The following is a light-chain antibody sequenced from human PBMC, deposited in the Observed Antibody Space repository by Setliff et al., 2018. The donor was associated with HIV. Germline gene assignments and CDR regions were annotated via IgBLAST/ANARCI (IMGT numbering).Light chain of an antibody. J-gene: IGLJ1*01. CDR2: DVD. Sequence: QSALAQPASVSGSPGQSITISCTGTSSDVGGYNYVSWYQQHPGKAPKLMVFDVDNRPSGASDRFSGSKSGNTASLTISGLQTEDEADYYCSSYTRTSTYVFGTGTKV. CDR1: SSDVGGYNY. V-gene: IGLV2-14*03. CDR3: SSYTRTSTYV.